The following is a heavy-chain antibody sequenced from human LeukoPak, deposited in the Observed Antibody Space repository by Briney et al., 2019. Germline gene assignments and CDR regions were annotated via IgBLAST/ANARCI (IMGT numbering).Heavy chain of an antibody. CDR2: ISGSGGST. CDR3: AKDYYDTSGYYNRFDY. J-gene: IGHJ4*02. CDR1: GFTFSSYA. V-gene: IGHV3-23*01. Sequence: SGGSLRLSCAASGFTFSSYAMSWVRQAPGKGLEWVSAISGSGGSTYYADSVKGRFTISRDNSKSTLYLQMNSLRAEDTAVYYCAKDYYDTSGYYNRFDYWGQGTLVTVSS. D-gene: IGHD3-22*01.